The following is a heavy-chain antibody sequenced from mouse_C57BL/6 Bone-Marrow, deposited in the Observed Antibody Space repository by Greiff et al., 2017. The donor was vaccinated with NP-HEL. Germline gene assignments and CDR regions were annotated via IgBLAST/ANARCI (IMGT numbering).Heavy chain of an antibody. CDR1: GFTFSDYY. Sequence: EVKVVESEGGLVQPGSSMKLSCTASGFTFSDYYMAWVRQVPEKGLEWVANINYDGSSTYYLDSLKSRFIISRDNAKNILYLQMSSLKSEDTATYYCARDPAYYYGSSNWYFDVWGTGTTVTVSS. J-gene: IGHJ1*03. CDR3: ARDPAYYYGSSNWYFDV. V-gene: IGHV5-16*01. D-gene: IGHD1-1*01. CDR2: INYDGSST.